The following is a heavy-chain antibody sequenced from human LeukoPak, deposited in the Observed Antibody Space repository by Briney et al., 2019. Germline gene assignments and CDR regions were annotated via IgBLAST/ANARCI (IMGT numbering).Heavy chain of an antibody. CDR3: ARALPSYGSGSYYLDY. J-gene: IGHJ4*02. V-gene: IGHV1-18*01. CDR2: ISAYNGNT. D-gene: IGHD3-10*01. Sequence: GASVKVSCKASGYTFTNYGISWVRQAPGQGLEWMGWISAYNGNTNYAQKLQGRVTMTTDTSTSTAYMELRSLRSDDTAVYYCARALPSYGSGSYYLDYWGQGTLVTVSS. CDR1: GYTFTNYG.